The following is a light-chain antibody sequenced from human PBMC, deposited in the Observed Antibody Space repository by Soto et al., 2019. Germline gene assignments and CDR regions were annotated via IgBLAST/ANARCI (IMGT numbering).Light chain of an antibody. Sequence: EIVLTQSPATLSLSPGERATLSCSASQSIRSNLAWYTHKPGQAPRLLIYDASNRATGIPGRFSGSGSATDFTLTISNLEPEDFAVYYCQQRDNWPWAFGQGAKVEIK. V-gene: IGKV3-11*01. J-gene: IGKJ1*01. CDR2: DAS. CDR1: QSIRSN. CDR3: QQRDNWPWA.